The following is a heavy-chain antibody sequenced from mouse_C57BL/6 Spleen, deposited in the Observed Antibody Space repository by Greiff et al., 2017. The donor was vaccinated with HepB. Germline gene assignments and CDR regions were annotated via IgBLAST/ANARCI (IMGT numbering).Heavy chain of an antibody. CDR3: ARRGRYYYAMDY. CDR1: GFSLSTSGMG. Sequence: VKLVESGPGILQSSQTLSLTCSFSGFSLSTSGMGVSWIRQPSGKGLEWLAHIYWDDDKRDNPSLKSRLTISKDTSRNQVFLKITSVDTADTATYYCARRGRYYYAMDYWGQGTSVTVSS. J-gene: IGHJ4*01. CDR2: IYWDDDK. V-gene: IGHV8-12*01. D-gene: IGHD2-14*01.